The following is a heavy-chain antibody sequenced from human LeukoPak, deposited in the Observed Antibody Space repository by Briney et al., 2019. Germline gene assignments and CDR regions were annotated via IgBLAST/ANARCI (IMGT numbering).Heavy chain of an antibody. J-gene: IGHJ4*02. V-gene: IGHV3-23*01. D-gene: IGHD4-17*01. CDR1: GFTFSSYA. Sequence: GGSLRLSCAASGFTFSSYAMSWVRQAPGKGLEWVSAISGSGGSTYYADSVKGRFTISRDSSKNTLYLQMNSLRAEDTAVYYCAKPQTTVTTYQYFDYWGQGTLVTVSS. CDR2: ISGSGGST. CDR3: AKPQTTVTTYQYFDY.